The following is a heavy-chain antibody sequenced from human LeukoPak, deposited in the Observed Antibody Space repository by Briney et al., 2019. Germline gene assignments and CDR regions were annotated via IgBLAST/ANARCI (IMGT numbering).Heavy chain of an antibody. CDR1: EITFSTYA. D-gene: IGHD3-10*01. J-gene: IGHJ4*02. CDR2: ISGSGAHT. V-gene: IGHV3-23*01. CDR3: AKPGITMVRGVIIPEAYFDY. Sequence: GGSLRLSCAASEITFSTYAMTWVRQAPGKGLEWVSSISGSGAHTYYADSVKGRFTISRDNSKNTLYLQMNSLRAEDTAVYYCAKPGITMVRGVIIPEAYFDYWGQGTLVTVSS.